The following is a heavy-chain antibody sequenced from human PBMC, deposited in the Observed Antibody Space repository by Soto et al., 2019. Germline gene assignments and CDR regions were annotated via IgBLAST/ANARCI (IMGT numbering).Heavy chain of an antibody. Sequence: QVQLVESGGGVVQPGRSLRLSCGASGFTFSNYGMQWVRQAPGKGLEWVALISYDGSNKYCADSVKGRLTISRDNSKNTLYLQMISLRAEDTAVYYCFGGQSFGDYWGQGTLVTVPS. J-gene: IGHJ4*02. D-gene: IGHD2-15*01. CDR2: ISYDGSNK. V-gene: IGHV3-30*03. CDR3: FGGQSFGDY. CDR1: GFTFSNYG.